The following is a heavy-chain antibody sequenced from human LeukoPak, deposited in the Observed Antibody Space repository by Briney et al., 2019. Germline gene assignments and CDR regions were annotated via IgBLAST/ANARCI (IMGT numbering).Heavy chain of an antibody. CDR3: ARASSGPPRY. J-gene: IGHJ4*02. Sequence: GGSLRLSCAASGFTFRSYAMHWVRQAPGKGLEWVAVISYDGSNKYYADSVKGRFTISRDNSKNTLYLQMNSLRPEDTVLYYCARASSGPPRYWGQGTLVIVSS. D-gene: IGHD6-19*01. V-gene: IGHV3-30-3*01. CDR1: GFTFRSYA. CDR2: ISYDGSNK.